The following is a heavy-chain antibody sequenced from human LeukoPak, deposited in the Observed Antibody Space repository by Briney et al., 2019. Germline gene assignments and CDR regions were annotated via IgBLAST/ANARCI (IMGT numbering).Heavy chain of an antibody. J-gene: IGHJ3*02. V-gene: IGHV3-33*08. D-gene: IGHD1-14*01. CDR3: ARRTYDAFDI. Sequence: PGGSLRLSCAASGFTFTNAWMSWVRQAPGKGLEWVAVIWYDGSNKYYADSVKGRFTISRDNSKNTLYLQMNSLRAEDTAVYYCARRTYDAFDIWGQGTMVTVSS. CDR2: IWYDGSNK. CDR1: GFTFTNAW.